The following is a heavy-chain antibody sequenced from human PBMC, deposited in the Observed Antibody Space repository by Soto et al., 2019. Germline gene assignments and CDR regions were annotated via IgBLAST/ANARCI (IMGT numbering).Heavy chain of an antibody. V-gene: IGHV1-18*01. CDR2: ISAYNGNT. Sequence: QVQLVQSGAEVKKPGASVKVSCKASGYTFTNYGISWVRQAPGQGLEWMGWISAYNGNTKYAQKXQGRATMTTDXXTXTXXMELRSLRSDDTAVYYCARGVGSGSYYNQYNWFDPWGQGTLVTVSS. CDR1: GYTFTNYG. CDR3: ARGVGSGSYYNQYNWFDP. D-gene: IGHD3-10*01. J-gene: IGHJ5*02.